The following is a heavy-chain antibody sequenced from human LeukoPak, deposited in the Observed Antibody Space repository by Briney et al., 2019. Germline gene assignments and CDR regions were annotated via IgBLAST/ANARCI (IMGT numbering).Heavy chain of an antibody. CDR1: GFTVSSNY. CDR2: IYSGGST. V-gene: IGHV3-66*01. D-gene: IGHD3-22*01. CDR3: ARGSSGYYHYYGMDV. Sequence: GGSLRLSCAASGFTVSSNYMSWVRQAPGKGLEWVSVIYSGGSTYYADSVKGRFTISRDNSKNTLYLQMNSLRAEDTAVYYCARGSSGYYHYYGMDVWGQGTTVTVSS. J-gene: IGHJ6*02.